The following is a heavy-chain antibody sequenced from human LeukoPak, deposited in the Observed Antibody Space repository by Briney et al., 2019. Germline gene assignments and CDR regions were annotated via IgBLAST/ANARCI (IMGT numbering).Heavy chain of an antibody. D-gene: IGHD1-26*01. CDR3: ATDLPRAGSSPVY. J-gene: IGHJ4*02. CDR2: LNPNSGNT. Sequence: ASVKVSCKASGYTFTSYDINWVRQATGQGLEWMGWLNPNSGNTGYAQKFQGRVTISRNTSINTAYMELSSLRSEDTAVYYCATDLPRAGSSPVYWGQGTLVTVSS. V-gene: IGHV1-8*03. CDR1: GYTFTSYD.